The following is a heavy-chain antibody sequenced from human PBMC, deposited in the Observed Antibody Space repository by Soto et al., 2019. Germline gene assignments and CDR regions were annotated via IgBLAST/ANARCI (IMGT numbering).Heavy chain of an antibody. D-gene: IGHD6-13*01. CDR2: ISSNSAYI. V-gene: IGHV3-21*01. Sequence: GGSLRLSCAASGFTFRSFTMNWVRQAPGKGLEWVSTISSNSAYIYYTDALRGRFTISRDNAKNSLHLQMNSLRAEDTAVYYCTRDASRDSSARGWLDPWGQGTMVTVHS. J-gene: IGHJ5*02. CDR1: GFTFRSFT. CDR3: TRDASRDSSARGWLDP.